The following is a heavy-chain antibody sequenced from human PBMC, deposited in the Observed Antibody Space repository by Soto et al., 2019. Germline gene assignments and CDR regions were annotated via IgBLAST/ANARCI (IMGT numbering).Heavy chain of an antibody. CDR2: VWYAGSNT. J-gene: IGHJ4*02. D-gene: IGHD4-17*01. Sequence: QVQLVESGGGVVQPGRSLRLSCAASGFTFSSDGMHWVRQAPGKGLEWVAVVWYAGSNTYYADSVKGRFTISRDNSKNTLYLQMNSLRAEDTAVYYCARGVGTVTTPFDYWGQGTLVTVSS. CDR3: ARGVGTVTTPFDY. CDR1: GFTFSSDG. V-gene: IGHV3-33*01.